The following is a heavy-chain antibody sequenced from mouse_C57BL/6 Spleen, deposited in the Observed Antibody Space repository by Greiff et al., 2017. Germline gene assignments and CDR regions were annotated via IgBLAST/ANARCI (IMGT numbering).Heavy chain of an antibody. V-gene: IGHV1-64*01. CDR2: IHPNSGST. CDR3: ARKDLYYGSSLAWFAD. CDR1: GYTFTSYW. D-gene: IGHD1-1*01. J-gene: IGHJ3*01. Sequence: QVQLQQPGAELVKPGASVKLSCKASGYTFTSYWMHWVKQRPGQGLEWIGMIHPNSGSTNYNEKFESKATLTVDKSSSTAYMQLSSLTSEDSAVXYCARKDLYYGSSLAWFADWGQGTLVTVSA.